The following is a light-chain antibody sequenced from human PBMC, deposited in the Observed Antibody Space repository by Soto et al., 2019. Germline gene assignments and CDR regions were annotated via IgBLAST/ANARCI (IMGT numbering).Light chain of an antibody. V-gene: IGLV1-44*01. CDR3: AAWDDSLNGVV. J-gene: IGLJ2*01. CDR1: SSNIGSNT. Sequence: QSVLTQPPSASGTHGQRVTISCSGSSSNIGSNTVNWYQQLPGTAPKLLIYSNNHRPSGVPDRFSGSKSGTSASLAISGLQSEDEADYYCAAWDDSLNGVVFGGGTKLTVL. CDR2: SNN.